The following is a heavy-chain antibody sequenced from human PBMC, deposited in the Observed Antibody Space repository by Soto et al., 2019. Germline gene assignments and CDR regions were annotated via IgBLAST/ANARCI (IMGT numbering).Heavy chain of an antibody. CDR1: GYVFTTYG. CDR2: ISGYNGNT. CDR3: ARGAHGSGYAVY. D-gene: IGHD3-3*01. V-gene: IGHV1-18*01. Sequence: QVQLVQSGTEVKKPGAAVKVSCRTSGYVFTTYGVNWVRQAPGQGLEWMGWISGYNGNTNYPQKFQGRVTMTTDTSTSTAYMELWSLTPEDTAVYFCARGAHGSGYAVYWGQGTLVTVSS. J-gene: IGHJ4*02.